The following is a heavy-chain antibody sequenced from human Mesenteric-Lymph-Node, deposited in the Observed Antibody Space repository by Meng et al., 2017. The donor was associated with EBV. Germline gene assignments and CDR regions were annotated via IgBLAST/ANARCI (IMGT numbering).Heavy chain of an antibody. CDR1: GGSFGGYF. CDR3: ARAGSSGWSDLDY. V-gene: IGHV4-34*01. Sequence: QWGDGLLKPSETLSLTCAVYGGSFGGYFWNWIRQPPGKGLEWIGEINHSGSTNYNPSLKSRVTISVDTSRNQFSLKLPSVTAADTAVYYCARAGSSGWSDLDYWGQGTLVTVAS. D-gene: IGHD6-19*01. CDR2: INHSGST. J-gene: IGHJ4*02.